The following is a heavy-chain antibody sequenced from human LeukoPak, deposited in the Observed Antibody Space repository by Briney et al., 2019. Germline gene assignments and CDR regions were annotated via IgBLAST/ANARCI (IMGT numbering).Heavy chain of an antibody. CDR2: IYYSGST. V-gene: IGHV4-59*12. Sequence: PSETLSLTCTVSGGSISSYYWSWIRQPPGKGLEWIGYIYYSGSTNYNPSLKSRVTISVDTSKNQFSLKLSSVTAADTAVYYCARSPYGDYFHYYYYMDVWGKGTTVTISS. CDR3: ARSPYGDYFHYYYYMDV. J-gene: IGHJ6*03. CDR1: GGSISSYY. D-gene: IGHD4-17*01.